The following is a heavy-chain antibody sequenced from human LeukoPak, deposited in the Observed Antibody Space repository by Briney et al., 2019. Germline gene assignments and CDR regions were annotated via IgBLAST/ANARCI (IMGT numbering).Heavy chain of an antibody. CDR1: GGSISSYY. V-gene: IGHV4-4*07. J-gene: IGHJ4*02. CDR2: IYTSGST. D-gene: IGHD3-10*01. CDR3: ARLRTYYYGSGSYYNGDY. Sequence: SETLSLTCTVSGGSISSYYWSWIRQPAGKGLEWIGRIYTSGSTNYNPSLKSRVTISVDTSKNQFSLKLSSVTAADTAVYYCARLRTYYYGSGSYYNGDYWGQGTLVTVSS.